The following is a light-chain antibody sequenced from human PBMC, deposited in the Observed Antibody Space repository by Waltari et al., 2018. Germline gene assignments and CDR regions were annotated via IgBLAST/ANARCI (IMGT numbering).Light chain of an antibody. J-gene: IGLJ3*02. CDR3: ATWDARLTAVM. CDR2: SND. CDR1: NSNIGSST. Sequence: QSVVTQSPSASGAPGQRVTISCSGSNSNIGSSTVTWYQKVPGTAPRLLIYSNDQRPSGVPDRFSASKSGTSASLAISGLQSEDEADYYCATWDARLTAVMFGGGTKVTVL. V-gene: IGLV1-44*01.